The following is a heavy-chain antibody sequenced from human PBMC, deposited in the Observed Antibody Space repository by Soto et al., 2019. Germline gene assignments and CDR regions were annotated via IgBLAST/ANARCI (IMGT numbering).Heavy chain of an antibody. Sequence: GASVKVSCKASGYTFTNYYIHWVRQAPGQGLEWMGVINPTGGSTTYAQKFQGRVTMTREPSTSTVFMELVSLNSEDTAVYFCATAPRVLVPYYFDYWGQGTLVTVSS. J-gene: IGHJ4*02. V-gene: IGHV1-46*01. CDR3: ATAPRVLVPYYFDY. D-gene: IGHD2-8*02. CDR2: INPTGGST. CDR1: GYTFTNYY.